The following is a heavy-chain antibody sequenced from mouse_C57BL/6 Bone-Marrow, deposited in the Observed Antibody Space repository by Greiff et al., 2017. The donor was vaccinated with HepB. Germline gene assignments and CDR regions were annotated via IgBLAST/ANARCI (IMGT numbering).Heavy chain of an antibody. CDR1: GFSFNTYA. CDR2: IRSKSNNYAT. D-gene: IGHD2-3*01. J-gene: IGHJ4*01. Sequence: EVQRVESGGGLVQPKGSLKLSCAASGFSFNTYAMNWVRQAPGKGLEWVARIRSKSNNYATYYADSVKDRFTISRDDSESMIYLQMNNLKTEDTAMYYCVRHPDYDGYLYAMDYWGQGTSVTVSS. CDR3: VRHPDYDGYLYAMDY. V-gene: IGHV10-1*01.